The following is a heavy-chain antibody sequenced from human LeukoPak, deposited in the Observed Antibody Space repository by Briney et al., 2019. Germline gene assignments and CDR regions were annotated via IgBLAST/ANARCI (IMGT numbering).Heavy chain of an antibody. CDR1: GYTFTGYY. Sequence: GASVKVSCKASGYTFTGYYMHWVRQAPGQGLEWMGRINPNSGGTNYAQEFQGRVTMTRDTSISTAYMELSRLRSDDTAVYYCARDPYDFWSGYYFDYWGQGTLVTVSS. CDR2: INPNSGGT. CDR3: ARDPYDFWSGYYFDY. D-gene: IGHD3-3*01. V-gene: IGHV1-2*06. J-gene: IGHJ4*02.